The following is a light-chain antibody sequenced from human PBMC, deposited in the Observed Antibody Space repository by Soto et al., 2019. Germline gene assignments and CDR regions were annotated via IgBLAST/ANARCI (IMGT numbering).Light chain of an antibody. CDR1: QSISSY. CDR2: AAS. CDR3: QQSYSTPRR. V-gene: IGKV1-39*01. J-gene: IGKJ1*01. Sequence: DIQMTQSPSSLSASVGDRVTITCRASQSISSYLNWYQQKPGKAPKLLIYAASSLQSGVPSRFSGSGSGTDFPLTFSSLQPKNFATYYCQQSYSTPRRFGQGTKVE.